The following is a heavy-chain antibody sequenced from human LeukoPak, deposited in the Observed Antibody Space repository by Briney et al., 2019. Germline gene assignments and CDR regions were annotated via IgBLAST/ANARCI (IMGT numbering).Heavy chain of an antibody. CDR2: IYNRRST. J-gene: IGHJ4*01. Sequence: PSETLSRTCADSGNSSSNTYYWGWIRQPPGKELGGIGGIYNRRSTHYSPSLKSRVGISVDTGENQFSLKLSSVTASDTAVYDCARNSSGHYFDNWGHGTLVTVSS. D-gene: IGHD1-26*01. CDR1: GNSSSNTYY. V-gene: IGHV4-38-2*01. CDR3: ARNSSGHYFDN.